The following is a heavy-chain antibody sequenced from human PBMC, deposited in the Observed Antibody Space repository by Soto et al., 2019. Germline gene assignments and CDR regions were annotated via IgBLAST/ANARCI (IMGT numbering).Heavy chain of an antibody. CDR1: GYTFTSYG. J-gene: IGHJ4*02. CDR2: ISAYNGNT. CDR3: ARDPHYYDSSDDFDY. V-gene: IGHV1-18*04. Sequence: ASVKVSCKASGYTFTSYGISWVRQAPGQGLEWMGWISAYNGNTNYAQKLQGRVTMTTDTSTSTAYTGLRSLRSDDTAVYYCARDPHYYDSSDDFDYWGQGTLVTVSS. D-gene: IGHD3-22*01.